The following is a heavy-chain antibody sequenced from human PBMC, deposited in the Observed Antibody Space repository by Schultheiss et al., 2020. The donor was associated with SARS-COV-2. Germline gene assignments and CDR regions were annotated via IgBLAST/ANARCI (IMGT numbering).Heavy chain of an antibody. CDR3: AKDMVIVDFGYYFDY. CDR2: ISYDGTGK. J-gene: IGHJ4*02. V-gene: IGHV3-30*04. Sequence: GFTFDDYAMHWVRQAPGKGLEWVAVISYDGTGKYHADSVKGRFTISRDNSKNTLYLQMNSLRAEDTAVYYCAKDMVIVDFGYYFDYWGQGTLVTVSS. CDR1: GFTFDDYA. D-gene: IGHD1-26*01.